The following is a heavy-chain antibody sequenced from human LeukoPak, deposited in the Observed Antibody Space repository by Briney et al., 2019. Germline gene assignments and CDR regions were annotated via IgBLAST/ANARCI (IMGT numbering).Heavy chain of an antibody. CDR3: AELGITMIGGV. Sequence: GGSLRLSCAASGFTFTSYNMNWVRQTPGKGLEWVSSITSSSHYIYYADSVKGRFTISRDNAKNSLYLQMNSLRAEDTAVYYCAELGITMIGGVWGKGTTVTISS. V-gene: IGHV3-21*01. J-gene: IGHJ6*04. CDR1: GFTFTSYN. CDR2: ITSSSHYI. D-gene: IGHD3-10*02.